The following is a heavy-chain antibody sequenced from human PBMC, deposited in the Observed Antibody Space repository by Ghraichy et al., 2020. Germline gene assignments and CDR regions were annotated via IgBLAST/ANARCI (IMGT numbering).Heavy chain of an antibody. V-gene: IGHV4-34*01. CDR3: ARTPAAGPSGNYMDV. CDR1: GGSFRGYH. D-gene: IGHD6-13*01. Sequence: SETLSLTCAVYGGSFRGYHWNWVRQSPGKGLEWIGDINHGGYTDYNPSLKTRITMSVDTSKNQFSLKLRSLTAADTAIYFCARTPAAGPSGNYMDVWGKGTTVTVSS. J-gene: IGHJ6*03. CDR2: INHGGYT.